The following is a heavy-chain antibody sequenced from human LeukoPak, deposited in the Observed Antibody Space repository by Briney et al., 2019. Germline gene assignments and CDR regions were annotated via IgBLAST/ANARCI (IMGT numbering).Heavy chain of an antibody. CDR3: ARDHNGLWLQDAFDI. D-gene: IGHD5-18*01. CDR1: GYTFTSYG. CDR2: ISAYNGNA. J-gene: IGHJ3*02. Sequence: ASVKVSCKASGYTFTSYGISWVRQAPGQGLEWMGWISAYNGNANYAQKLQGRVTMTTDTSTSTAYMELRSLRSDDTAVYYCARDHNGLWLQDAFDIWGQGTMVTVSS. V-gene: IGHV1-18*01.